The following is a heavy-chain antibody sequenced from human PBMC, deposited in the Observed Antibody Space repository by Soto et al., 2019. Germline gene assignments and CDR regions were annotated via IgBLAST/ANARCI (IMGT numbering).Heavy chain of an antibody. CDR1: GFTFSSYW. V-gene: IGHV3-7*01. Sequence: EVQLVESGGGLVQPGGSLRLSCAASGFTFSSYWMSWVRQAPGKGLEWVANIKQDGSEKYYVDSVKGRFTISRDNAKNSLYLQMNSLRAEDTAVYYCARQNSRAAAGPVDYWGQGTLVTVSS. D-gene: IGHD6-13*01. CDR2: IKQDGSEK. CDR3: ARQNSRAAAGPVDY. J-gene: IGHJ4*02.